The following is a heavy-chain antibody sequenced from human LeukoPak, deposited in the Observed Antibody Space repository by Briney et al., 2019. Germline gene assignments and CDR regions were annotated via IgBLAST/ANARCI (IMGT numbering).Heavy chain of an antibody. J-gene: IGHJ4*02. D-gene: IGHD7-27*01. CDR2: ISSGGGTI. CDR3: VRANWGGDY. Sequence: GGSLRLSCAASGFTFNDYYMSWIRQVPGKGLEWVSYISSGGGTIYYADSVKGRFTISRDNAKNSLYLQMNSLRAEDTAVYYCVRANWGGDYWGQGTLVTVSS. V-gene: IGHV3-11*01. CDR1: GFTFNDYY.